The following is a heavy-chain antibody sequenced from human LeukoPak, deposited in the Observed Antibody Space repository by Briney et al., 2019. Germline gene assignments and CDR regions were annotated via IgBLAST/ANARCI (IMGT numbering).Heavy chain of an antibody. D-gene: IGHD5-12*01. CDR2: INPNSGGT. CDR1: GYTFTGYY. J-gene: IGHJ4*02. CDR3: AREGGYDSGRSLNY. Sequence: ASVTVSCKASGYTFTGYYMHWVRQAPGQGLEWMGWINPNSGGTNYAQKFQGRVTMTRDTSISTAYMELSRLRSDDTAVYYCAREGGYDSGRSLNYWGQGTLVTVSS. V-gene: IGHV1-2*02.